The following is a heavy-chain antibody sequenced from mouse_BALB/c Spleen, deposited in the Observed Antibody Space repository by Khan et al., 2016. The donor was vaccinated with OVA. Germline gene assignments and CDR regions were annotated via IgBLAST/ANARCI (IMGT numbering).Heavy chain of an antibody. D-gene: IGHD2-1*01. V-gene: IGHV1-9*01. CDR3: ARYGNHWNFDV. Sequence: QVRLQQSGAELMRPGASVKISCKATGYIFSSYWIEWVKQRPGHGLEWIGEILPGSGTTNYNEKFKGKATFTAETSSNTASMQLSSLTSEDSAVYYCARYGNHWNFDVWGAGTTVTVSS. CDR1: GYIFSSYW. J-gene: IGHJ1*01. CDR2: ILPGSGTT.